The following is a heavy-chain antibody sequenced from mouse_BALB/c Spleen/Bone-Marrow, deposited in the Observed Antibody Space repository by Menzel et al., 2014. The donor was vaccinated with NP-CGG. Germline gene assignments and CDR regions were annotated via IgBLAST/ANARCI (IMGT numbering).Heavy chain of an antibody. D-gene: IGHD2-4*01. CDR1: GFSLTGYG. CDR2: ICGDGST. V-gene: IGHV2-6-7*01. J-gene: IGHJ4*01. Sequence: VQLQQSGPGLVAPSQSLSITCTVSGFSLTGYGVSWVRQPPGKGLEWLELICGDGSTDYISAFKCRLSISKDNSKSQDFLKMNSLQTDDTARYYCARYSFLITRALDYWGQGTSVTVSS. CDR3: ARYSFLITRALDY.